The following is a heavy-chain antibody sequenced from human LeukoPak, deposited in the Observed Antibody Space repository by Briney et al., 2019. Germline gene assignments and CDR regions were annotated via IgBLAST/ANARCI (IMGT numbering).Heavy chain of an antibody. J-gene: IGHJ5*02. Sequence: PSETLSLTCAVSDYSISSIYYWGWIRPPPGKGLEWIGSIYHSGSTYYNPSLKSRVTISVDTSKNQFSLKLSSVTAADTAVYYCARRYYDSSGYQGVWFDPWGQGTLVTVSS. CDR3: ARRYYDSSGYQGVWFDP. D-gene: IGHD3-22*01. CDR1: DYSISSIYY. CDR2: IYHSGST. V-gene: IGHV4-38-2*01.